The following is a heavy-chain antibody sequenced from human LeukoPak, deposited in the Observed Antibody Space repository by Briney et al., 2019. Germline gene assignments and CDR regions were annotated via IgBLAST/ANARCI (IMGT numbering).Heavy chain of an antibody. CDR2: IYYSGST. D-gene: IGHD3-10*01. CDR3: ARHAKITMVRGERPFDP. Sequence: PSETLSLTCAVYGGSFSGYYWGWIRQPPGKGLEWIGSIYYSGSTYYNPSLKSRVTISVDTSKNQFSLKLSSVTAADTAVYYCARHAKITMVRGERPFDPWGQGTLVTVSS. J-gene: IGHJ5*02. V-gene: IGHV4-39*01. CDR1: GGSFSGYY.